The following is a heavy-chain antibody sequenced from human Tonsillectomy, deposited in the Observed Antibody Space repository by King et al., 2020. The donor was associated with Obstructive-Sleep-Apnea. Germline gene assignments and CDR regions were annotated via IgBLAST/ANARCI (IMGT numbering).Heavy chain of an antibody. D-gene: IGHD2-2*01. CDR3: AGDKIGYCSSTSCYVPLYYYYYGMDV. CDR2: ISYDGSNK. Sequence: VQLVESGGGVVQPGRSLRLSCAASGFTFSSYAMHWVRQAPGKGLEWVAVISYDGSNKYYADSVKGRFTISRDNSKNTLYLQMNSLRAEDTAVYYCAGDKIGYCSSTSCYVPLYYYYYGMDVWGQGTTVTVSS. CDR1: GFTFSSYA. V-gene: IGHV3-30*04. J-gene: IGHJ6*02.